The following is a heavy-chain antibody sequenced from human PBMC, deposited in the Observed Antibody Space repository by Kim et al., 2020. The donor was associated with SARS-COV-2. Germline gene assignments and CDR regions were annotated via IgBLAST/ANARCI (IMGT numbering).Heavy chain of an antibody. J-gene: IGHJ2*01. V-gene: IGHV1-46*01. D-gene: IGHD4-17*01. CDR2: INPSGGST. CDR1: GYTFTSYY. Sequence: ASVKVSCKASGYTFTSYYMHWVRQAPGQGLKWMGIINPSGGSTSYAQKFQGRVTMTRDTSTSTVYMELSSLRSEDTAVYYCAREKEDYGDYSSTGYFDLWGRGTLVTVSS. CDR3: AREKEDYGDYSSTGYFDL.